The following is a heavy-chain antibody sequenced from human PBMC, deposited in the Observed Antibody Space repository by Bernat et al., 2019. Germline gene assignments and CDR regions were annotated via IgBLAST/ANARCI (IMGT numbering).Heavy chain of an antibody. J-gene: IGHJ3*02. V-gene: IGHV3-30*18. D-gene: IGHD6-13*01. CDR1: GFTFSSYC. CDR2: ISYDGSNK. CDR3: AKETDWEQQLTPAPFDI. Sequence: QVQLVESGGGVVQPGRSLRLSCVASGFTFSSYCMHWVRQAPGKGLEWVAVISYDGSNKYYADSVKGRFTISRDNSKNTLYLQMNSLRAEDTAVYYCAKETDWEQQLTPAPFDIWGQGTMVTVSS.